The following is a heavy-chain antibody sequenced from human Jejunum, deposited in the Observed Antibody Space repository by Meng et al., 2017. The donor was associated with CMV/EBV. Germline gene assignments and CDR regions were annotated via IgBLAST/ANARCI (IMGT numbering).Heavy chain of an antibody. Sequence: GFPFSNYYMSWFRLAPGKGLEWISYISGDGSDLFYGDSVRGRFTISRDNAKNSLYLQINSLRVEDTAVYYCVRDILRVGITYYFDYWGQGTLVTVSS. CDR1: GFPFSNYY. V-gene: IGHV3-11*04. J-gene: IGHJ4*02. D-gene: IGHD1-26*01. CDR2: ISGDGSDL. CDR3: VRDILRVGITYYFDY.